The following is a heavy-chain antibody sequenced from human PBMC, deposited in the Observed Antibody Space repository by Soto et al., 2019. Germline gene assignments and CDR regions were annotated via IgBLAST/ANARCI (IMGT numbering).Heavy chain of an antibody. Sequence: PSETLSLTCTVSGGSIINFYCSCIRHPPGKGLEWIGYISYSGNTNYNPSLKSRVSISVDTSKNQLSLNLTSVTAADTAVYYCARAPMVLSRSYFDSWGQGTPVTVSS. CDR1: GGSIINFY. D-gene: IGHD2-8*01. CDR3: ARAPMVLSRSYFDS. V-gene: IGHV4-59*01. CDR2: ISYSGNT. J-gene: IGHJ4*02.